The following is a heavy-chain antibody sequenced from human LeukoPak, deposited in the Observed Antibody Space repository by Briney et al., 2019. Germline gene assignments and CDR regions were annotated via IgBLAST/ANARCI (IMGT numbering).Heavy chain of an antibody. D-gene: IGHD1/OR15-1a*01. J-gene: IGHJ4*02. Sequence: SETLSLTCTVSGGSISSYYWSWIRQPPGKGLEWIGYIYYSGSTNYNPSLKSRVTISVDTSKNQFSLKLSSVTAADTAVYYCASATFEQGYFDYWGQGTLVTDSS. CDR3: ASATFEQGYFDY. CDR1: GGSISSYY. V-gene: IGHV4-59*01. CDR2: IYYSGST.